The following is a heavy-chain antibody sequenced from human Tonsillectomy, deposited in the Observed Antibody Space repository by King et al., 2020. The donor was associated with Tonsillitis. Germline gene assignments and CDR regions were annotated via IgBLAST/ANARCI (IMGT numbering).Heavy chain of an antibody. CDR1: GFIFSSYD. Sequence: HVQLVESGGGVVQPGRSLRLSCAASGFIFSSYDMNWVRQAPGKGLEWVAVISYDGSNKYYADSVKGRFTISRDNSKNTLYLQMNSLRAEDTAVYYCARTGESSSYYYVGFRSMDYWGQGILVTVSS. V-gene: IGHV3-30*04. CDR3: ARTGESSSYYYVGFRSMDY. CDR2: ISYDGSNK. J-gene: IGHJ4*02. D-gene: IGHD3-22*01.